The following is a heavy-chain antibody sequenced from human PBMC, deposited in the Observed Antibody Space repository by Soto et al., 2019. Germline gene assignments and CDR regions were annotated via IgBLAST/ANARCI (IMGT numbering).Heavy chain of an antibody. Sequence: SETLSLTCTVSGGSISSGDYYWSWIRQPPGKGLEWIGYIYYSGSTYYNPSLKSRVTISVDTSKNQFSLKLSSVTAADTAVYYCARESSRCYSIYYGMDVWGQGCKVTVS. CDR1: GGSISSGDYY. CDR3: ARESSRCYSIYYGMDV. J-gene: IGHJ6*02. CDR2: IYYSGST. D-gene: IGHD6-13*01. V-gene: IGHV4-30-4*01.